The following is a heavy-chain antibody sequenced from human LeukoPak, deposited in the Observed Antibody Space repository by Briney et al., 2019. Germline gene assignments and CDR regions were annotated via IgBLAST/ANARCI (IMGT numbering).Heavy chain of an antibody. CDR3: ARDAEGGAIDY. CDR1: GYTFTGYW. Sequence: ASVKVSCRAFGYTFTGYWMHWVRQAPGQGPEWMGVISPSGGSTIYAQKFKGRVTMTRDTSTSTVYMELSSLRSEDTAVYYCARDAEGGAIDYWGQGTLVTVSS. CDR2: ISPSGGST. J-gene: IGHJ4*02. V-gene: IGHV1-46*01.